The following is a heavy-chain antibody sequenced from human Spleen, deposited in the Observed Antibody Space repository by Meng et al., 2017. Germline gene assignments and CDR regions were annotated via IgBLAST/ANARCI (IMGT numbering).Heavy chain of an antibody. V-gene: IGHV1-69*13. Sequence: SVKVSCKASGYTFNSYGISWVRQAPGQGLEWMGGIIPIFGTANYAQKFQGRVTITADESTSTAYMELSSLRSEDTAVYYCARDPLPVGATTGDYWGQGTLVTVSS. CDR3: ARDPLPVGATTGDY. J-gene: IGHJ4*02. D-gene: IGHD1-26*01. CDR2: IIPIFGTA. CDR1: GYTFNSYG.